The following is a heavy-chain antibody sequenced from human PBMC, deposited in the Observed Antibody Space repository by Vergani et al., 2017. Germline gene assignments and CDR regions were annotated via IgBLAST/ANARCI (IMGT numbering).Heavy chain of an antibody. Sequence: EVQLVESGGGLVQPGGSLRLSCAASGFTVSSNYMSWVRQAPGKGLEWVSVIYSGGSTYYADSVKGRFTISRDNSKNTLYLQMNSLRAEDTAVYYCARDRGTMVRGVRDSFDIWGRGTMVTVSS. J-gene: IGHJ3*02. CDR1: GFTVSSNY. D-gene: IGHD3-10*01. CDR2: IYSGGST. CDR3: ARDRGTMVRGVRDSFDI. V-gene: IGHV3-66*01.